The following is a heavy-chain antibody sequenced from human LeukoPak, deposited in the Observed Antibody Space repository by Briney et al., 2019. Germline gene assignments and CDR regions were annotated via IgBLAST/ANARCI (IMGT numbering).Heavy chain of an antibody. CDR3: AKDPRYCSSTSCSDYYYYMDV. J-gene: IGHJ6*03. CDR2: ISGSGGST. D-gene: IGHD2-2*01. V-gene: IGHV3-23*01. Sequence: GGSLRLSCAASGFTFSGYAMSWVRQAPGKGLEWVSAISGSGGSTYYADSVKGRFTISRDNSKNTLYLQMNSLRAEDTAVYYCAKDPRYCSSTSCSDYYYYMDVWGKGTTVTVSS. CDR1: GFTFSGYA.